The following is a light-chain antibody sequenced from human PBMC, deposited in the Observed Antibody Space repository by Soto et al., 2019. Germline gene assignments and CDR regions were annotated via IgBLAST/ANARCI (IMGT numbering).Light chain of an antibody. CDR2: AVS. V-gene: IGLV2-14*01. CDR1: MRDVGAYNL. CDR3: SSYTSDSSYV. J-gene: IGLJ1*01. Sequence: QSALTQPASVSGSPGQSITISCAGTMRDVGAYNLVSWYQQHPGRAPQLIIYAVSNRPSGVSNRFSASKSGNTASLFISGLQAEDEADYYCSSYTSDSSYVFGSGTKLTVL.